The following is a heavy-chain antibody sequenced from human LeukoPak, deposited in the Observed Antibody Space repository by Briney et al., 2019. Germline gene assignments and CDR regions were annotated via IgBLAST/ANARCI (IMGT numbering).Heavy chain of an antibody. CDR1: VVALRVDY. CDR2: INHTVST. CDR3: ARTTEGYCSGSSCYSYYYYMDV. V-gene: IGHV4-34*01. Sequence: SETLSLTRAVSVVALRVDYLSWICQPPRKGLGWVGEINHTVSTTSNTSLTSRVTISVDTSKNQFSLKLRFVTPADTAVYYCARTTEGYCSGSSCYSYYYYMDVWGKGTTVTVSS. J-gene: IGHJ6*03. D-gene: IGHD2-15*01.